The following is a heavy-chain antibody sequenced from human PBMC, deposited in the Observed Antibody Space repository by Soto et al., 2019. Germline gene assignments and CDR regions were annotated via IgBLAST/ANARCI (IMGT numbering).Heavy chain of an antibody. V-gene: IGHV3-30*18. D-gene: IGHD6-19*01. CDR2: ISYDGSNK. CDR1: GFTFSSYF. CDR3: AKDSRVSGWLEPPALDY. J-gene: IGHJ4*02. Sequence: PEGSLRLSCAASGFTFSSYFMHWVRQAPGKGLEWVAVISYDGSNKYYADSVKGRFTISRDNSKNTLYLQMNSLRAEDTAVYYCAKDSRVSGWLEPPALDYWGQGTLVTVSS.